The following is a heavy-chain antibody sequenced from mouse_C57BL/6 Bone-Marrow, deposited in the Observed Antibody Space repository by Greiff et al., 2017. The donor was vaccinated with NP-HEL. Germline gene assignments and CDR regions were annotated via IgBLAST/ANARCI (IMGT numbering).Heavy chain of an antibody. CDR2: IWSGGSP. CDR1: GFSFTSYG. Sequence: QVQLQQSGPGLVQPSQSLSITCTVSGFSFTSYGVPWVRQSPGKGLEWLGVIWSGGSPDYTAAFISRLCISKDNSKSQVFFKMNSLQAADTAIYYCARIYGYGYAMDYWGQGTSVTVSS. CDR3: ARIYGYGYAMDY. V-gene: IGHV2-2*01. D-gene: IGHD2-2*01. J-gene: IGHJ4*01.